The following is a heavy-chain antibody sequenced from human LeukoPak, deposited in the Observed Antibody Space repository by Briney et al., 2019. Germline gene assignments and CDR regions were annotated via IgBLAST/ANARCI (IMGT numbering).Heavy chain of an antibody. Sequence: ASVKVSCKASGYTFTSYDINWVRQATGQGLEWMGWMNPNSGNPGYAQKFQGRVTMTRNTSISTAYMELSSLRSEDTAVYYCAREETYYDFWSGWGFDYWGQGTLVTVSS. CDR1: GYTFTSYD. CDR3: AREETYYDFWSGWGFDY. CDR2: MNPNSGNP. J-gene: IGHJ4*02. V-gene: IGHV1-8*01. D-gene: IGHD3-3*01.